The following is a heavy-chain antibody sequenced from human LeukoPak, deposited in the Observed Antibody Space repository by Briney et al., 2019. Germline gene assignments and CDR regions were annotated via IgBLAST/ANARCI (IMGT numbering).Heavy chain of an antibody. D-gene: IGHD5-12*01. CDR2: IYYSGST. CDR3: ARTGSGRDYYGMDV. J-gene: IGHJ6*02. Sequence: SETLSLTCTVSGGSISGAYWSWIRQAPGKGLEWIGYIYYSGSTDYNPSLESRVTISIDTSKNHFSLNLTAVTAADTAIYYCARTGSGRDYYGMDVWGQGTSVTVSS. V-gene: IGHV4-59*01. CDR1: GGSISGAY.